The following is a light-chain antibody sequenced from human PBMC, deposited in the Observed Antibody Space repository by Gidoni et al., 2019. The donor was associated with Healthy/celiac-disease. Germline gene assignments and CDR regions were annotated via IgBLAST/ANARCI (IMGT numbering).Light chain of an antibody. CDR2: GNS. V-gene: IGLV1-40*01. CDR3: QSYDSSLSGSV. CDR1: SSNIWAGYD. J-gene: IGLJ2*01. Sequence: SVLTQPPSMSGAPGQRVSISCTGSSSNIWAGYDVHWYQQLPGTAPKLLIYGNSNRPSGVPDRFSGSKSGTSASLAITGLQAEDEADYYCQSYDSSLSGSVFGGGTKLTVL.